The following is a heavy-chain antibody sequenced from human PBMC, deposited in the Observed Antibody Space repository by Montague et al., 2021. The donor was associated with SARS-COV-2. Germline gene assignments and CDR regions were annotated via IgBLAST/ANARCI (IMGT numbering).Heavy chain of an antibody. J-gene: IGHJ6*02. D-gene: IGHD1-1*01. V-gene: IGHV4-34*01. CDR3: ARGRGTALFRRIYFGMDV. Sequence: KKHSGSTNYNPSLQSRVTISVDTSKNQFSLKLSSVTAADTAVYYCARGRGTALFRRIYFGMDVWGQGKTVIVS. CDR2: KKHSGST.